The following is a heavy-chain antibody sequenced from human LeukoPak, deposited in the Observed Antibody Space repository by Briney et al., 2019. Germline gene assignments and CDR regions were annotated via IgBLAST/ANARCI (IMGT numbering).Heavy chain of an antibody. CDR2: IYYSGST. CDR1: GGSISSGDYY. Sequence: PSETLSLTCTVSGGSISSGDYYWSWIRQPPGKGLEWIGYIYYSGSTYYNPSLKSRVTISVDTSKNQFSLKLSSVTAADTAVYYCARYSRSWFGGRAFDYWGQGTLVTVSS. CDR3: ARYSRSWFGGRAFDY. D-gene: IGHD6-13*01. V-gene: IGHV4-30-4*01. J-gene: IGHJ4*02.